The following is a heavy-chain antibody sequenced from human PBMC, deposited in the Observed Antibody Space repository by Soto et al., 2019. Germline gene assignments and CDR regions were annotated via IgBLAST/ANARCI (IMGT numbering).Heavy chain of an antibody. CDR3: SIVRVADSALDH. Sequence: VGSLRLSCVGSGFIFSNNGMHWVRQTPGKGLEWVAFLSYDGSETFYADSVKGRFTVSRDNSKDTLFLHMRNLRRDDTAVYYCSIVRVADSALDHWGQGTLVTVSS. CDR2: LSYDGSET. D-gene: IGHD3-10*02. V-gene: IGHV3-30*03. J-gene: IGHJ4*02. CDR1: GFIFSNNG.